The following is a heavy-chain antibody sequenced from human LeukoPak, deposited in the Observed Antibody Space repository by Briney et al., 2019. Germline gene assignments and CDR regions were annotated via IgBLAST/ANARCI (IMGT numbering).Heavy chain of an antibody. Sequence: GGSLRLSCAASGITISRYSMNWVRQAPWKGLELVSYISSSSSTTYYADSVKGRFTISRDNARNSVHLQMNSLRAEDTALYYCALGWYAIDYWGKGTLVTVSS. CDR2: ISSSSSTT. D-gene: IGHD6-19*01. CDR3: ALGWYAIDY. CDR1: GITISRYS. V-gene: IGHV3-48*04. J-gene: IGHJ4*02.